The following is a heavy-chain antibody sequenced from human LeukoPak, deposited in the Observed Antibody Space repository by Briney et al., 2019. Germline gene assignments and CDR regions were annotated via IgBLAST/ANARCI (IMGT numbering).Heavy chain of an antibody. Sequence: PSETLSLTCAVYGGSFSGYYWSWIRQPPGKGLEWIGEINHSGSTNYNPSLKSRVTISVDTSKIQFSLKLSSVTAADTAVYYCARFSSIAAAFDYWGQGTLVTVSS. V-gene: IGHV4-34*01. J-gene: IGHJ4*02. D-gene: IGHD6-6*01. CDR2: INHSGST. CDR1: GGSFSGYY. CDR3: ARFSSIAAAFDY.